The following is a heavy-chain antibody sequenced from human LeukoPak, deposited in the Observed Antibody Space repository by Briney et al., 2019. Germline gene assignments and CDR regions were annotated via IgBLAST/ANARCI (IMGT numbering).Heavy chain of an antibody. D-gene: IGHD1-14*01. J-gene: IGHJ6*03. CDR2: IRYDGSNK. V-gene: IGHV3-30*02. Sequence: GGSLRLSCAASGFTFSSYGMHWVRQAPGKGLEWVAFIRYDGSNKYYADSVKGRFTISRDNSKNTLYLQMNSLRAEDTAVYYCARGSLVYLSTDYYMDVWGKGTTVTVSS. CDR3: ARGSLVYLSTDYYMDV. CDR1: GFTFSSYG.